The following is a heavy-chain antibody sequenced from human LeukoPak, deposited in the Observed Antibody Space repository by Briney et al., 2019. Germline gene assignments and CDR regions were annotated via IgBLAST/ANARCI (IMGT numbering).Heavy chain of an antibody. CDR3: ARDVNLVSLDY. V-gene: IGHV3-33*01. CDR2: IWYDGSKK. CDR1: GFTFSSYG. J-gene: IGHJ4*02. Sequence: GGSLRLSCAASGFTFSSYGIHWVRQSPGKGLEWVAVIWYDGSKKYYADSVKGRFTISRDNSKNTLYLQMNSLRAEDTAVYYCARDVNLVSLDYWGQGTLVTVSS.